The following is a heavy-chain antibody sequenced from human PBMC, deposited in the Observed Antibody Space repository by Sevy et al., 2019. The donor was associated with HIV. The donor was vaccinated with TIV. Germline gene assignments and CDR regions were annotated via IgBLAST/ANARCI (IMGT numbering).Heavy chain of an antibody. CDR1: GFTFSSQA. D-gene: IGHD1-1*01. V-gene: IGHV3-23*01. CDR3: AKGYINWSA. J-gene: IGHJ5*02. CDR2: ISGSGGSP. Sequence: GGSLRLSCAASGFTFSSQAMSWVRQTPGKGLEWVSSISGSGGSPYYADSVKGRFTISRDNAKNTLYLQMNSLRAEDTAVYYCAKGYINWSAWGQGSLVTVSS.